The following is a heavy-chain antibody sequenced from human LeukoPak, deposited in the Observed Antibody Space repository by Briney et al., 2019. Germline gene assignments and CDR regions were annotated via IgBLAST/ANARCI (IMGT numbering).Heavy chain of an antibody. CDR1: GYRFTSSD. Sequence: ASVKVSCKASGYRFTSSDINWVRQAPGQGLEWMGWINPDSGDTGHAEKFQDRLTIAGDTSITTAYMELTNLKSEDTAVYYCTRGWDLWGQGTLVTVSS. CDR3: TRGWDL. V-gene: IGHV1-8*03. CDR2: INPDSGDT. J-gene: IGHJ5*02.